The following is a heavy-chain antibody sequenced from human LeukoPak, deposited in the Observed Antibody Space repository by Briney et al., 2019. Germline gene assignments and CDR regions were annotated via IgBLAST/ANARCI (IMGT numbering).Heavy chain of an antibody. CDR2: ISGSGGST. V-gene: IGHV3-23*01. CDR1: GFTFSSYA. D-gene: IGHD6-19*01. Sequence: GGSLRLSCAATGFTFSSYAMSWVRQAPGEGLEWVSAISGSGGSTYYADSVKGRFTISRDNSKNTLYLQMNSLRAEDTAVYYCARLSQVYSSGWYSVDYFDYWGQGTLVTVSS. J-gene: IGHJ4*02. CDR3: ARLSQVYSSGWYSVDYFDY.